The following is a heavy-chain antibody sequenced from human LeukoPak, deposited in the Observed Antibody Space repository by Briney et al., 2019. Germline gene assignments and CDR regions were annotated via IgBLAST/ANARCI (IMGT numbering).Heavy chain of an antibody. Sequence: GRSLRLSCAASGFTFSSYGMHWVRQAPGKGLEWVAVISYDGSNKYYADSVKGRFTISRDNSKNTLYLQMNSLRAEDTAVYYCARGQRVAPDDAFDIWGQGTMVTVSS. J-gene: IGHJ3*02. V-gene: IGHV3-30*03. CDR2: ISYDGSNK. D-gene: IGHD6-25*01. CDR3: ARGQRVAPDDAFDI. CDR1: GFTFSSYG.